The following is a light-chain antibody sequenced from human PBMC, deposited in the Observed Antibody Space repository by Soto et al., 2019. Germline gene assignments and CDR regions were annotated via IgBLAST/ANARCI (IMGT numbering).Light chain of an antibody. CDR2: SAS. Sequence: DIQMAQSPSSLSASVGDRVTITCRASQGISNYLAWYQQKPGKVPKLLIYSASTLQSVVPSRFSGSGSGTDFTLTISSLQSEDVATYYCQKYNSAPWTFGQGTKVEIK. CDR3: QKYNSAPWT. V-gene: IGKV1-27*01. CDR1: QGISNY. J-gene: IGKJ1*01.